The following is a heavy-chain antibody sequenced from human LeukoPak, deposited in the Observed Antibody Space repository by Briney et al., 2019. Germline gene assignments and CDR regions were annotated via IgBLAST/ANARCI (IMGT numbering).Heavy chain of an antibody. CDR3: ARHFPSGTYPLDY. Sequence: PSETPSLTCTVSGGSITGYSWSWIRQPPGKTLEWIGWINHRGTTKYSPSLESRVTSSVDTSKNQFSLRLTSVTAADTAVYYCARHFPSGTYPLDYWGQGILVTASS. V-gene: IGHV4-59*01. CDR2: INHRGTT. J-gene: IGHJ4*02. CDR1: GGSITGYS. D-gene: IGHD3-10*01.